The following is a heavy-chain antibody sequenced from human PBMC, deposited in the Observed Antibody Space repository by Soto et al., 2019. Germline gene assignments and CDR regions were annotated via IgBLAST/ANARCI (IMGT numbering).Heavy chain of an antibody. CDR1: GFTFSNAW. J-gene: IGHJ6*02. CDR3: TTVGDYDGSGRSIDPEGVYYYGMDV. CDR2: IKSKTDGWTT. V-gene: IGHV3-15*07. Sequence: EVQLVESGGGLVKPGGSLRLSCAASGFTFSNAWMNWVRQAPGKGLEWVGRIKSKTDGWTTDYAAPVQGRFTISRDDSKNTLYQQMNSLKTEDTAVYYCTTVGDYDGSGRSIDPEGVYYYGMDVWGQGTTVTVSS. D-gene: IGHD3-10*01.